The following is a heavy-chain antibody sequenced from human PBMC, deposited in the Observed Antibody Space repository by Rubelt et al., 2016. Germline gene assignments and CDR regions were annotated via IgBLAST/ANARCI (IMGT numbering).Heavy chain of an antibody. CDR1: GFTFRNYA. J-gene: IGHJ4*02. CDR2: ISNSGGST. V-gene: IGHV3-23*01. D-gene: IGHD1-26*01. Sequence: EVQLLESGGGLVQPGGSLRLSCAASGFTFRNYAMNWVRQAPGKGLEWVSRISNSGGSTYYADSVKGRFTISRDNSKNTLYLQMNSLRAEDTAVYYCARLRSEWELLARTTCYFDYWGQGTLVTVYS. CDR3: ARLRSEWELLARTTCYFDY.